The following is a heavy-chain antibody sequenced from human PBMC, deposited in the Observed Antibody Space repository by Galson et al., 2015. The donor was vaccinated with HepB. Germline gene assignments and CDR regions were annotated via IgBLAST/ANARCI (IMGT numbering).Heavy chain of an antibody. D-gene: IGHD2-15*01. Sequence: SVKVSCKASGYTLTNCHFHWVRQAPGQGPEWMGKIFAGGGSTRYAERFQGRVTLTRDSSTSTIYMEVSSLRSDDTAVYYCARETPDTYYFDYWGQGTLVTVSS. J-gene: IGHJ4*02. V-gene: IGHV1-46*01. CDR2: IFAGGGST. CDR3: ARETPDTYYFDY. CDR1: GYTLTNCH.